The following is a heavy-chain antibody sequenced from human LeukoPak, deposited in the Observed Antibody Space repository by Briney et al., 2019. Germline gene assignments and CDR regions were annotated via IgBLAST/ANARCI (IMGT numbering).Heavy chain of an antibody. Sequence: GGSLRLSCVVSGFTFSSCSMNWVRQAPGKGLEWVSYISSSSTTRYYADSVKGRFTISRDNAKNSLYLQMNSLRDEDSAVYYCARDLDFDYWGQGTLVTVSS. CDR1: GFTFSSCS. CDR2: ISSSSTTR. J-gene: IGHJ4*02. V-gene: IGHV3-48*02. CDR3: ARDLDFDY.